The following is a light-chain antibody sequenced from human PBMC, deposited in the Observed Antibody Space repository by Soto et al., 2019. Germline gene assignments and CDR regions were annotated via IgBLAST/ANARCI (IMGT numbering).Light chain of an antibody. Sequence: DIQMTPSPSTLSASVGDRVTITCQASHSISNWLAWYQQKPGKAPKLLIYDASNLERGVPSRFSGSGSGKEFTLTISSLQPDDFATYYCQQYNTYPFTFAPGTKVDIK. CDR1: HSISNW. V-gene: IGKV1-5*01. CDR2: DAS. J-gene: IGKJ3*01. CDR3: QQYNTYPFT.